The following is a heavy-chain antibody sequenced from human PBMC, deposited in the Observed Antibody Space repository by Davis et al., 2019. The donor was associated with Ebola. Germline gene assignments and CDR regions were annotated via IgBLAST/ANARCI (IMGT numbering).Heavy chain of an antibody. D-gene: IGHD6-19*01. CDR1: GYTFTDYG. J-gene: IGHJ4*02. CDR3: ARDSSGWYYLDY. Sequence: AASVKVSCKASGYTFTDYGISWVRQAPGQGLEWMGWISAYNGNTNYAQKFQGRVTITRDTSASTAYMELSSLRSEDTAVYYCARDSSGWYYLDYWGQGTLVTVSS. CDR2: ISAYNGNT. V-gene: IGHV1-18*01.